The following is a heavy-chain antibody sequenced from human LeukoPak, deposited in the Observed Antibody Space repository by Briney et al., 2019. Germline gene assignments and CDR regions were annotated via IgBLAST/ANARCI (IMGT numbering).Heavy chain of an antibody. CDR2: INHSAST. V-gene: IGHV4-34*01. CDR3: ARVGWNYYGSGSYYNQFPHFDY. J-gene: IGHJ4*02. Sequence: SETLSLTCAVYGGSFSGYYWSWIRQPPGKGLEWIGEINHSASTNYNPSLKSRVTISVDTSKNQFSLKLSSVTAADTAVYYCARVGWNYYGSGSYYNQFPHFDYWGQGTLVTVSS. D-gene: IGHD3-10*01. CDR1: GGSFSGYY.